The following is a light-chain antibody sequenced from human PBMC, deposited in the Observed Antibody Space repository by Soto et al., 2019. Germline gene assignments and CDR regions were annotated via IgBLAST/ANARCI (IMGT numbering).Light chain of an antibody. CDR2: AAS. J-gene: IGKJ1*01. Sequence: DIQMTQSPSSVSASVGDRVSITCRASQGIGSQLAWYQQKPGKAPKLLIHAASTLQRGVPSRFSGSGSGTDFTLTISSLQSEDFATYYCQQANAFPRTFGQGTKGISN. CDR3: QQANAFPRT. V-gene: IGKV1-12*01. CDR1: QGIGSQ.